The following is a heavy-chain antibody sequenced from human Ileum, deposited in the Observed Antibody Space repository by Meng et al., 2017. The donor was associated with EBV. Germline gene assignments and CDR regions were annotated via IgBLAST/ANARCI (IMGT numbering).Heavy chain of an antibody. J-gene: IGHJ2*01. CDR1: AYTFAGYY. V-gene: IGHV1-2*06. CDR3: AREGLVGDLRYFDL. Sequence: QVQLVQSGPEVMKPGASVKVSCKASAYTFAGYYRHWVRQAPGQGLEWMGRINPNSGGANYAQKFQGRVTMTRDTSISTAYMELSRLRSDDTAVYYCAREGLVGDLRYFDLWGRGTLVTVSS. CDR2: INPNSGGA. D-gene: IGHD3-16*01.